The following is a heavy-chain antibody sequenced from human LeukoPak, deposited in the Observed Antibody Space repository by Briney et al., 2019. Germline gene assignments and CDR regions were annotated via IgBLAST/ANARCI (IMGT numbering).Heavy chain of an antibody. V-gene: IGHV3-23*01. J-gene: IGHJ4*02. CDR2: ISGIGGST. CDR3: AKDHTTPHYYDSSGYCVGSHY. CDR1: GFTFSSYA. Sequence: GGSLRLSCAASGFTFSSYAMSWVRQAPGKGLEWVSAISGIGGSTYYADSVKGRFTISRDNSKNTLYLKMNSLRAEDTAVYYCAKDHTTPHYYDSSGYCVGSHYWGQGTLVTVSS. D-gene: IGHD3-22*01.